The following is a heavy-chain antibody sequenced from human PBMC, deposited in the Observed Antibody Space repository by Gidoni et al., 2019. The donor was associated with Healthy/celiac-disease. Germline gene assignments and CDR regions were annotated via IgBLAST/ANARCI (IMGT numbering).Heavy chain of an antibody. CDR2: IYDSGST. CDR1: GGSISSYY. D-gene: IGHD3-22*01. Sequence: QVQLQESGPGLVKPSETLSLTCTVSGGSISSYYWSWIRQPPGKGLEWIGYIYDSGSTNYNPSLKSRVTISVDTSKNQFSLKLSSVTAADTAVYYCARSLYYYDSSGYYYEIFDYWGQGTLVTVSS. CDR3: ARSLYYYDSSGYYYEIFDY. V-gene: IGHV4-59*01. J-gene: IGHJ4*02.